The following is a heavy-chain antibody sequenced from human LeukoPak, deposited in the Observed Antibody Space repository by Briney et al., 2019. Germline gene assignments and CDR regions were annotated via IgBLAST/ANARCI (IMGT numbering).Heavy chain of an antibody. CDR2: ISSSSSYI. D-gene: IGHD5-18*01. J-gene: IGHJ4*02. Sequence: KPGGSLRLSCAASGFTFSSYSMNWVRQAPGKGLEWVSSISSSSSYIYYADSVKGRFTITRDNAKNSLYLQMNSLRAEDTAVYYCARDLYSYGSYGLDYWGQGTLVTVSS. CDR1: GFTFSSYS. V-gene: IGHV3-21*01. CDR3: ARDLYSYGSYGLDY.